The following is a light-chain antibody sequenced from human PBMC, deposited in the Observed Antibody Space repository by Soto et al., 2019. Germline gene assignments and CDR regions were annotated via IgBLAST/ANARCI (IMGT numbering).Light chain of an antibody. Sequence: QSALTQPASVSGSPGQSLPISCTGTRSDVGSYNLVSWYQQHPGKAPKLMIYEVSKRPSGVSNRFSGSKSGNTASLTISGLQAEDEADYYCCSYAGSRRVFGTGTKVTVL. CDR3: CSYAGSRRV. V-gene: IGLV2-23*02. J-gene: IGLJ1*01. CDR1: RSDVGSYNL. CDR2: EVS.